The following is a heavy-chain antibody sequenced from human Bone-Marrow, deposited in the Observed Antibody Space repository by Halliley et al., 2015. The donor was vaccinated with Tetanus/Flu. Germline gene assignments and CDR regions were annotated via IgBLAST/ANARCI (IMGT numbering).Heavy chain of an antibody. J-gene: IGHJ6*02. CDR3: ARGNYGLDV. CDR2: INSDGSSI. Sequence: GLGGVSRINSDGSSIFYADAGEGRSTISRDNAKNTLYLQMNSLRVDDTAHYYCARGNYGLDVWGQGTTVNVSS. V-gene: IGHV3-74*01.